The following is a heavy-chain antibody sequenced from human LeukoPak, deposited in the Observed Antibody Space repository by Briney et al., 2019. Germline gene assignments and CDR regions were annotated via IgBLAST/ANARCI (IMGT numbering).Heavy chain of an antibody. CDR3: ARKYSSLIRFDY. Sequence: GGSLRLSCAASGFTFSDFAMSWVRQAPGKGLEWVSAISGNGGDTYYADSVKGRFTISRDNSKNTLYLQMNSLRAEDTAVYYCARKYSSLIRFDYWGQGTLVTVSS. CDR1: GFTFSDFA. CDR2: ISGNGGDT. J-gene: IGHJ4*02. V-gene: IGHV3-23*01. D-gene: IGHD6-6*01.